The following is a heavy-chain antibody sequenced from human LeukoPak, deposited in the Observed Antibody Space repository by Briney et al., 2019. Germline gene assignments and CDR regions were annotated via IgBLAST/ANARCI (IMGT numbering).Heavy chain of an antibody. Sequence: ASVKVSCKASGGTFSIYAISWVRQAPGQGLEWMGGIIPIFGTANYAQKFQGRVTITADEFTSTAYMELSSLRSEDTAVYYCARDRHSSSSGDAFDIWGQGTMVTVSS. CDR2: IIPIFGTA. J-gene: IGHJ3*02. V-gene: IGHV1-69*13. CDR1: GGTFSIYA. CDR3: ARDRHSSSSGDAFDI. D-gene: IGHD6-13*01.